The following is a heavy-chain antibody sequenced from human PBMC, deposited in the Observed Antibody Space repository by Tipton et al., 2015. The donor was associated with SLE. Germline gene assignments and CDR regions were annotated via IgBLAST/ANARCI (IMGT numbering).Heavy chain of an antibody. D-gene: IGHD3-10*02. CDR3: VRGGGGCFCSGSYYIY. V-gene: IGHV1-2*02. Sequence: QLVQSGPEVKKPGASVKVSCKASGYTFTGYYMHWVRQAPGQGLEWMGWINPNSGGTNYAQKFQGRVTMTRDTSISTASMELSRVGSYAIAGDYGVRGGGGCFCSGSYYIYWGQGTLVTVSS. CDR2: INPNSGGT. CDR1: GYTFTGYY. J-gene: IGHJ4*02.